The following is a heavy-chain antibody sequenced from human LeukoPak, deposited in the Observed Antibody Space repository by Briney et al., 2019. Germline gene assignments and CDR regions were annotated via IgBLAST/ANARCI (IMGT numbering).Heavy chain of an antibody. CDR1: GGSINNYY. D-gene: IGHD4-11*01. Sequence: SETLSLTRTVSGGSINNYYWNWIRQSPGKGLEWMGSIYYTGGTNNNPSLKGRVTLSVDTSKNQFSLKLTSLPASDTAVYYSARVNTDYRGSLDYWGQGTLVTVSS. CDR2: IYYTGGT. J-gene: IGHJ4*02. V-gene: IGHV4-59*12. CDR3: ARVNTDYRGSLDY.